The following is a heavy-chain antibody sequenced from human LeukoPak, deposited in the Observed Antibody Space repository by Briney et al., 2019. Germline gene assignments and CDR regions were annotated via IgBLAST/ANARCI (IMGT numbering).Heavy chain of an antibody. D-gene: IGHD3-9*01. Sequence: ASVKVSCKASGYTFTDYYIHWVRRAPGQGLEWMGWVDPRSGITKFTQKFQGRGTMTRDTSINTVYVDLSGLTFDDTAVYYCATDNYGMLDYWGQGTLVTVSS. V-gene: IGHV1-2*02. J-gene: IGHJ4*02. CDR1: GYTFTDYY. CDR3: ATDNYGMLDY. CDR2: VDPRSGIT.